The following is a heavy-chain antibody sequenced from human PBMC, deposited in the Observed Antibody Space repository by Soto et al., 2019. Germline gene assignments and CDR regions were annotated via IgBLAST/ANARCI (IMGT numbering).Heavy chain of an antibody. V-gene: IGHV3-48*01. J-gene: IGHJ4*02. CDR3: ARGATYYYGSVSYYRGGFDY. CDR2: ISSSSSTI. Sequence: EVQLVESGGGLVQPGGSLRLSCAASGVTFSSYSMNWVRQAPGKGLEWVSYISSSSSTIYYADSVKGRFTISRDNAKNSLYLQMNSLRAEDTAVYYCARGATYYYGSVSYYRGGFDYWGQGTLVTVSS. CDR1: GVTFSSYS. D-gene: IGHD3-10*01.